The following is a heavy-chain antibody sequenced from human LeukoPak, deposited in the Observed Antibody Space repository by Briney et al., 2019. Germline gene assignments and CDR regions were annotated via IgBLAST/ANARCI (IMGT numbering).Heavy chain of an antibody. CDR2: ISGSGGST. Sequence: PGGSLRLSCAASGFTFSSYAMSWVRQAPGKGLEWVSAISGSGGSTYYADSVKGRFTISRDNSKNTLYLQMNSLRAEDTAVYYCAKAPSRSYYYDSSGYLPAPHFDYWGQGTLVTVSS. D-gene: IGHD3-22*01. CDR3: AKAPSRSYYYDSSGYLPAPHFDY. V-gene: IGHV3-23*01. J-gene: IGHJ4*02. CDR1: GFTFSSYA.